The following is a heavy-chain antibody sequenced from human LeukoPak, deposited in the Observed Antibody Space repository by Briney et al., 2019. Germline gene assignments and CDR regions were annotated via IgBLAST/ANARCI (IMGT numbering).Heavy chain of an antibody. CDR2: INWNGGST. CDR1: GFTFDDYG. D-gene: IGHD4-11*01. V-gene: IGHV3-20*04. J-gene: IGHJ6*03. CDR3: ARDVFTTTVSDYYYMDV. Sequence: GGSLRLSCAASGFTFDDYGMSWVRQAPGKGLEWVSGINWNGGSTGYADSVKGRFTISRDNAKNSLYLQMNSLRAEDTALYYCARDVFTTTVSDYYYMDVWGKGTTVTVSS.